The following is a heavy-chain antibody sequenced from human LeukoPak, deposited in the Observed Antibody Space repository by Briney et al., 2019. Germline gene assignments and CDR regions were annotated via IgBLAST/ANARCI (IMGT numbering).Heavy chain of an antibody. CDR1: GFTFSSYG. CDR3: AKLAKYFYGSETYYFFEH. V-gene: IGHV3-30*18. CDR2: ISYDGSNK. J-gene: IGHJ4*02. D-gene: IGHD3-10*01. Sequence: GGSLRLSCAASGFTFSSYGMHWVRQAPGKGLEWVAVISYDGSNKYYADSVKGRFTISRDNSKNTLYVQMNSLRAEDTAVYYCAKLAKYFYGSETYYFFEHWGQGTPVTASS.